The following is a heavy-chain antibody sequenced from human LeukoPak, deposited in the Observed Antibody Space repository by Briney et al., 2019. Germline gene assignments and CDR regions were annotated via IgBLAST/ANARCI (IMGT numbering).Heavy chain of an antibody. CDR3: ARGYFY. CDR1: GGFIRSYY. J-gene: IGHJ4*02. CDR2: IYYSGST. D-gene: IGHD3-9*01. V-gene: IGHV4-59*01. Sequence: SETLSLTCTVSGGFIRSYYWSWIRQPPGKGLEWIGYIYYSGSTNYNPSLKSRVTISVDTSKNQFSLKLSSVTAADTAVYYCARGYFYWGQGALVTVSS.